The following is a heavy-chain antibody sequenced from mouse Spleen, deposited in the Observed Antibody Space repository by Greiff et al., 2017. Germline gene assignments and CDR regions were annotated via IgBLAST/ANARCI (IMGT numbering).Heavy chain of an antibody. CDR3: ARDQGYDYDEGSWFAY. V-gene: IGHV2-9*02. CDR1: GFSLTSYG. J-gene: IGHJ3*01. Sequence: QVQLQQSGPGLVAPSQSLSITCTVSGFSLTSYGVHWVRQPPGKGLEWLGVIWAGGSTNYNSALMSRLSISKDNSKSQVFLKMNSLQTDDTAMYYCARDQGYDYDEGSWFAYWGQGTLVTVSA. CDR2: IWAGGST. D-gene: IGHD2-4*01.